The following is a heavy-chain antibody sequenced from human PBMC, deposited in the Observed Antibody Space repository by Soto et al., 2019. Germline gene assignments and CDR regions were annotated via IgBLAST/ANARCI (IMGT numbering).Heavy chain of an antibody. D-gene: IGHD3-3*01. J-gene: IGHJ4*02. V-gene: IGHV3-15*01. CDR3: TADHWS. Sequence: PGGSLRLSCSGSGFTFRDYALTWFRQAPGKGLERVARINRKIDGETTDYAAPVEGRFTIARDDSKNTLYLQMSSLKIEDTAVYSCTADHWSWGQGXLVTVYS. CDR2: INRKIDGETT. CDR1: GFTFRDYA.